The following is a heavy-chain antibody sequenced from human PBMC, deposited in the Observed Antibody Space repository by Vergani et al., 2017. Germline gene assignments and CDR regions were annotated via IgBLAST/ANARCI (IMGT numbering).Heavy chain of an antibody. V-gene: IGHV3-9*01. CDR3: TKGSVYYHDSAGHGYDPYTGFDL. Sequence: EVDLVESGGGLAQPGGSLRLSCEASGITFWKFGMHWVRQGPGKGLEWVSGISWNSGAVDYADSVRGRFTISRDNAKKSLFLEMNSLRFEDTAVYFCTKGSVYYHDSAGHGYDPYTGFDLWGQGTLVTVSS. CDR1: GITFWKFG. J-gene: IGHJ3*01. D-gene: IGHD5-12*01. CDR2: ISWNSGAV.